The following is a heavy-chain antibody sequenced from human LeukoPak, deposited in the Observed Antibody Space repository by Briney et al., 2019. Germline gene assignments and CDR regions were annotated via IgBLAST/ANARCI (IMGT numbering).Heavy chain of an antibody. D-gene: IGHD5-12*01. CDR3: ARARYSGCESPFDY. CDR2: INPNSGGT. J-gene: IGHJ4*02. CDR1: GYTFTGYY. V-gene: IGHV1-2*04. Sequence: ASVTVSCTASGYTFTGYYMHWVRQAPGQGLEWMGWINPNSGGTNYAQKFQGWVTMTRDTSISTAYMELSRLRSDDTAVYYCARARYSGCESPFDYWGQGTLVTVSS.